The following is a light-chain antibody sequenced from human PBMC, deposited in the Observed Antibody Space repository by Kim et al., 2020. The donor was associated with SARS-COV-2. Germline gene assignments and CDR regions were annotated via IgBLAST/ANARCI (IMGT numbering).Light chain of an antibody. CDR1: QSVSSN. CDR2: DAS. J-gene: IGKJ1*01. Sequence: EIVLTQSPAPLSVSPGERATLSCRASQSVSSNLAWFQQKPGQAPRLLIYDASTRATGIPARFSGSGSGTEFTLTISSLQSEDFAIYYCQQYNKWPPWTFGQGTKVDIK. CDR3: QQYNKWPPWT. V-gene: IGKV3-15*01.